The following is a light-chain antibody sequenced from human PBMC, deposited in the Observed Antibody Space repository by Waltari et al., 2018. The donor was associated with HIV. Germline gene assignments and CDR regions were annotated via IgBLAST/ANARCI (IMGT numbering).Light chain of an antibody. Sequence: QSALTQPPSASGSPGQSVTISCTGTSSDVGGYNYVSWYQQHPGKAPKLMIYEVSKLPSGVPDRFSASKSGNTASLTVSGLQAEDEADYYCSSYAGSNNYVFGTGTKVTVL. CDR1: SSDVGGYNY. J-gene: IGLJ1*01. CDR2: EVS. CDR3: SSYAGSNNYV. V-gene: IGLV2-8*01.